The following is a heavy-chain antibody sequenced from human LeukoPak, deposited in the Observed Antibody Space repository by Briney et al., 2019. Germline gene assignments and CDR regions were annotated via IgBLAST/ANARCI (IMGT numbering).Heavy chain of an antibody. D-gene: IGHD5-24*01. V-gene: IGHV3-21*01. CDR2: ISSSSSYI. CDR3: ARRRDGYNAFDI. CDR1: GFTFSSYS. J-gene: IGHJ3*02. Sequence: GSLRLSCAASGFTFSSYSMNWVRQAPGKGLGWVSSISSSSSYIYYADSVKGRFTISRDNAKNSLYLQMNSLRAEDTAVYYCARRRDGYNAFDIWGQGTMVTVSS.